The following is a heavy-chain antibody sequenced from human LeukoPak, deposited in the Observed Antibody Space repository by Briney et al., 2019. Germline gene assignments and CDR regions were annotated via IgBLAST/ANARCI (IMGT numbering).Heavy chain of an antibody. Sequence: PGGSLRLSCAASGFTFDDYGMSWVRHAPGKGLEWVSGINWKGCSIGYADSVKGRFTISRDNAKNSLYLQMNSLRAEDTALYYCARDSGYDFGDLDGWGKGATVTVSS. J-gene: IGHJ6*04. D-gene: IGHD5-12*01. CDR2: INWKGCSI. CDR1: GFTFDDYG. CDR3: ARDSGYDFGDLDG. V-gene: IGHV3-20*04.